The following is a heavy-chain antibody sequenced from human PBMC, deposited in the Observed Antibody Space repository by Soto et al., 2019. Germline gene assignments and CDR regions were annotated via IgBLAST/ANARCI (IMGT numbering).Heavy chain of an antibody. J-gene: IGHJ4*02. CDR3: VRGASLNFDY. D-gene: IGHD1-26*01. CDR2: VNWNGGST. CDR1: GFTFDDYG. Sequence: EVPLVESGGGVLRPGGSLRLSCAASGFTFDDYGMSWARQAPGKGREWVSGVNWNGGSTGYADSVKGRFTISRDNARNSLYLQMNSLRAEDTAFYYCVRGASLNFDYWGQGTLVTVSS. V-gene: IGHV3-20*04.